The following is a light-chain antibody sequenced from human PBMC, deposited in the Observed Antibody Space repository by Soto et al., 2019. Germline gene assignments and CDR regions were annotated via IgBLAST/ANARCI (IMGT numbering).Light chain of an antibody. J-gene: IGKJ1*01. CDR3: QQYGNSPQT. V-gene: IGKV3-20*01. Sequence: LPQSPGNRPLSAGERATLCCWAIQCLSNNIYSAGYQLKPGQAPMLLIYGASSRATGIPNRFSGIGSGTDFTLTISRLEPEDFAVHYCQQYGNSPQTFGQGTKVDTK. CDR1: QCLSNNIY. CDR2: GAS.